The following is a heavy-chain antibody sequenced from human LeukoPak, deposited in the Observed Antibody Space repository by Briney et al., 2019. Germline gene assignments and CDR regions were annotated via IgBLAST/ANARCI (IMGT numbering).Heavy chain of an antibody. V-gene: IGHV3-23*01. J-gene: IGHJ4*02. CDR2: ISGSGGST. Sequence: GGSLRLSCAASGFTFSSYAMSGVPKAPGKGLEWVSAISGSGGSTYYADSVKGRFTISRDNSKNTLYLQMNSLRAEDTAVYYCAKENWNDGSYFDYWGQGTLVTVSS. CDR1: GFTFSSYA. D-gene: IGHD1-1*01. CDR3: AKENWNDGSYFDY.